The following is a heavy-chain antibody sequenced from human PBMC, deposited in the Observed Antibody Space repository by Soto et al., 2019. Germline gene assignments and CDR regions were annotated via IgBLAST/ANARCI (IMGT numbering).Heavy chain of an antibody. CDR1: GFTFDDYA. Sequence: EVQLVESGGGLVQPGRSLRLSCAASGFTFDDYAMHWVRQAPGKGLEWVSGISWNSGSIGYADSVKGRFNISRDNAKNSLYLHMNSLRAEATALYYCAKGRGYGDYGPYYYSMDVWRQGPTVTVSS. V-gene: IGHV3-9*01. J-gene: IGHJ6*02. D-gene: IGHD4-17*01. CDR2: ISWNSGSI. CDR3: AKGRGYGDYGPYYYSMDV.